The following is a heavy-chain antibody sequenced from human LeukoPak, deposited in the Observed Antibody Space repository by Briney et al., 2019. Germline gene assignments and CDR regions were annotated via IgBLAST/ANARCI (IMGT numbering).Heavy chain of an antibody. J-gene: IGHJ5*02. CDR2: TYYSGST. V-gene: IGHV4-30-4*01. CDR3: ARPYYYDSRIDP. CDR1: GGSISSGDYY. Sequence: PSETLSLTCTVSGGSISSGDYYWSWLRQPPGKGLEWIGYTYYSGSTYYNPSLKSRATISVDTSKNQFSLKLTSVTAADTAVYYCARPYYYDSRIDPWGQRTLVTVSS. D-gene: IGHD3-22*01.